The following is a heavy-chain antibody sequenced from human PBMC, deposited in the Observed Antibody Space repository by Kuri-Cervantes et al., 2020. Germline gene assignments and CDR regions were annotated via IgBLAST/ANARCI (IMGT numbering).Heavy chain of an antibody. CDR3: ARDLSGSYYYYYYYGMDV. V-gene: IGHV3-21*01. D-gene: IGHD3-10*01. Sequence: GESLKISCAASGFTVSSNYMSWVRQAPGKGLEWVSSISSSSSYIYYADSVKGRFTISRDNAKNSLYLQMNSLRAEDTAVYYCARDLSGSYYYYYYYGMDVWGQGTTVTVSS. CDR2: ISSSSSYI. J-gene: IGHJ6*02. CDR1: GFTVSSNY.